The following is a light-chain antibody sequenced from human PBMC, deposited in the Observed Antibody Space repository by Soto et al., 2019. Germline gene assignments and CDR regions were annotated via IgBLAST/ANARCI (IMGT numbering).Light chain of an antibody. CDR3: PLSEFLPHT. CDR2: DTS. V-gene: IGKV3-15*01. J-gene: IGKJ5*01. Sequence: VSVKKGEGATRSCRASQGIGDTLAWYQHKPGQTPRLLIYDTSTRATGVPARFSGSRSGTEFTLTIFFLQSEDGTRDCSPLSEFLPHTF. CDR1: QGIGDT.